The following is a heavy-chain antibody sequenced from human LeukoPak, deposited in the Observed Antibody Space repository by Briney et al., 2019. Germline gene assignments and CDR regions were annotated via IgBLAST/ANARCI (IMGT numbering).Heavy chain of an antibody. J-gene: IGHJ4*02. V-gene: IGHV3-33*08. CDR3: VTSGLSRFGF. CDR2: ISYEGSIK. CDR1: GFSFSNYG. D-gene: IGHD2/OR15-2a*01. Sequence: GGSLRLSCAASGFSFSNYGIHWVRQAPGKGLEWVALISYEGSIKYYADSVKGRFTLSRDNSKNTVYLQMNSLRAEDTAVYYCVTSGLSRFGFWGQGTLVTVSS.